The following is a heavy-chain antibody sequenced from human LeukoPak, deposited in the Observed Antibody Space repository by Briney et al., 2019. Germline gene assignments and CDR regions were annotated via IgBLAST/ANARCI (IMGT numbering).Heavy chain of an antibody. Sequence: GGSLRLPCAASGFTVSSNYMSWVRQAPGKGLEWVSVIYSGGSTYYADSVKGRFTISRDNAKNSLYLQMNSLRAEDTAVYYCAILGIAVADFDYWGQGTLVTVSS. CDR1: GFTVSSNY. V-gene: IGHV3-53*01. D-gene: IGHD6-19*01. CDR2: IYSGGST. CDR3: AILGIAVADFDY. J-gene: IGHJ4*02.